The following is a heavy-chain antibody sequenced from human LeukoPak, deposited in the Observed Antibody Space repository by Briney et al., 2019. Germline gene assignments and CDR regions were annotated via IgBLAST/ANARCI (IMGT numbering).Heavy chain of an antibody. CDR3: ARPKWGLHYLDY. J-gene: IGHJ4*02. D-gene: IGHD1-26*01. CDR2: ISEDGSTQ. V-gene: IGHV3-30-3*01. CDR1: GFSLSNFA. Sequence: GGSLRPSCAASGFSLSNFAIHWVRQAPGKRLDWVAVISEDGSTQYYADSVKGRFTISRDSSKNSLFLQMDSLRAEDTAVYYCARPKWGLHYLDYWGQGTLVTVSS.